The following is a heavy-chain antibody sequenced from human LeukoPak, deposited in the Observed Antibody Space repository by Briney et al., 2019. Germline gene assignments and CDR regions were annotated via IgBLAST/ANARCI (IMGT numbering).Heavy chain of an antibody. D-gene: IGHD2-2*01. CDR3: ARAYCSSTSCQYKPNYYYYYMDV. Sequence: PSETLSLTCTVSGGSISSYYWSWIRQPPGKGLEWIGYIYYSGSTNYNPSLKSRVTISVDTSKNQFSLKLSPVTAADTAVYYCARAYCSSTSCQYKPNYYYYYMDVWGKGTTVTISS. CDR1: GGSISSYY. CDR2: IYYSGST. J-gene: IGHJ6*03. V-gene: IGHV4-59*01.